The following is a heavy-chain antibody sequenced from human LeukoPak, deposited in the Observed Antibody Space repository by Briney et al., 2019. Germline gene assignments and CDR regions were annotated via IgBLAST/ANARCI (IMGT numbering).Heavy chain of an antibody. Sequence: ASVKVSCKASGYTFTSYAMDWVRQAPGQGLEWMGWINTNTGNPTYAQGFTGRFVFSLDTSVSTAYLQISSLKAENTAVYYCARVDYYGSGSYYNAGGYWGQGTLVTVSS. V-gene: IGHV7-4-1*02. CDR1: GYTFTSYA. CDR3: ARVDYYGSGSYYNAGGY. J-gene: IGHJ4*02. CDR2: INTNTGNP. D-gene: IGHD3-10*01.